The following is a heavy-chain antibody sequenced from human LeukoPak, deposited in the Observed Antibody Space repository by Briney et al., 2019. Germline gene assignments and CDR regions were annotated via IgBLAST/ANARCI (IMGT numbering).Heavy chain of an antibody. V-gene: IGHV1-69*05. CDR2: IITIFGTA. Sequence: ASVKLSCKASGGTFSSYAISWVRQAPGQGLEWMGGIITIFGTANYAQKFQGRVTITTDESTSTAYMELSSLRSEDTAVYYCARVTTVHYYYYYMDVWGKGTTVTVS. CDR1: GGTFSSYA. D-gene: IGHD4-11*01. J-gene: IGHJ6*03. CDR3: ARVTTVHYYYYYMDV.